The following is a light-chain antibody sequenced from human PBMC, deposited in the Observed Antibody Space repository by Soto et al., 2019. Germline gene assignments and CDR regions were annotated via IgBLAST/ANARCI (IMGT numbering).Light chain of an antibody. CDR2: AAS. V-gene: IGKV1-39*01. Sequence: DIPMTQSPSSLSSSVGDRVTITCRASQSISNHLNWYQQKPGKAPKLLIYAASTVQSGVPSRFSGSGSETDFTLTITSLQAEDFATYYCQQSYNSHTFGQGTKLEIK. J-gene: IGKJ2*01. CDR1: QSISNH. CDR3: QQSYNSHT.